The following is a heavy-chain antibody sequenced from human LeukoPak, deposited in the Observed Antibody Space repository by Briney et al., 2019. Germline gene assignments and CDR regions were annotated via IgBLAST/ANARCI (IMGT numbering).Heavy chain of an antibody. CDR2: TIPILGIA. CDR3: AREAGSYYFDY. D-gene: IGHD1-26*01. Sequence: SVKVSCKASGGTFSSYAISWVRQAPGQGLEWMGRTIPILGIANYAQKFQGRVTITADKSTSTAYMELSSLRSEDTAVYYCAREAGSYYFDYWGQGTLVTVSS. J-gene: IGHJ4*02. CDR1: GGTFSSYA. V-gene: IGHV1-69*04.